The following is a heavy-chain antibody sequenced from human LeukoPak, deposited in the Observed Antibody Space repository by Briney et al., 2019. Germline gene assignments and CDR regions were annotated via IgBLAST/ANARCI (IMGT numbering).Heavy chain of an antibody. CDR2: INWNSNNI. D-gene: IGHD6-19*01. Sequence: PGGSLRLSCAASGFTFDDYAMHWVRQAPGKGLEWVSGINWNSNNIDYADSVKGRFTISRDNAKNSLYLQMNSLRAEDTAVYYCARDRVAVAGMLSFGHYYMDVWGKGTTVTISS. V-gene: IGHV3-9*01. CDR3: ARDRVAVAGMLSFGHYYMDV. CDR1: GFTFDDYA. J-gene: IGHJ6*03.